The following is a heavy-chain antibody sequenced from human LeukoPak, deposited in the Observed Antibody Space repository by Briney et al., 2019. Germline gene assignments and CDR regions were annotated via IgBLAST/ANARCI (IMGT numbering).Heavy chain of an antibody. J-gene: IGHJ4*02. CDR1: GFTLSIYA. V-gene: IGHV3-23*01. CDR3: AKGFAMVRRGDRNYFDY. Sequence: GGSLRLSCAASGFTLSIYAMSWVRQAPGKGLEWVSAISGRGVTTYYADSVKGRFTISRDNSKNTLYLQMNSLRAEDTAVYYCAKGFAMVRRGDRNYFDYWGQGTLVTVSS. D-gene: IGHD3-10*01. CDR2: ISGRGVTT.